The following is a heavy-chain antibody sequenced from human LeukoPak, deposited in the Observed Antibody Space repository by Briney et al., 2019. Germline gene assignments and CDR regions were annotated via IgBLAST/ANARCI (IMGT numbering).Heavy chain of an antibody. J-gene: IGHJ4*02. CDR3: AKGPQLGSGYHPDS. D-gene: IGHD3-22*01. CDR2: IRYDGTNK. Sequence: PGGSLRLSCAASGFTFSSYGMHWVRQAPGKGLEGVAFIRYDGTNKYYADFVKGRFTISRDNSKNTLYLQMNSLRVEDTALYYCAKGPQLGSGYHPDSWGQGTLVSVSS. CDR1: GFTFSSYG. V-gene: IGHV3-30*02.